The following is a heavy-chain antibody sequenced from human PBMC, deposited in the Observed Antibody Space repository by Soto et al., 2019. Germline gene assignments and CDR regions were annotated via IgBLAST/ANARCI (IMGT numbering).Heavy chain of an antibody. J-gene: IGHJ4*02. V-gene: IGHV3-23*01. CDR1: GFTFSSYA. D-gene: IGHD1-26*01. CDR2: ISDSGGST. Sequence: GGSLRLSCAASGFTFSSYAMNWVRQAPGKGLEWVSAISDSGGSTNYADSVKGRFTISRDNSKNSLYLQMNSLRAEDTAIYFCAKVGRYGGTYRYFDYLGQGALVTVSS. CDR3: AKVGRYGGTYRYFDY.